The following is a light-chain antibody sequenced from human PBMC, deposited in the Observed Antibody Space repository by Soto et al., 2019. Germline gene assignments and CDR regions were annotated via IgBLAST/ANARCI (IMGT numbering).Light chain of an antibody. V-gene: IGKV1-39*01. J-gene: IGKJ1*01. CDR1: QSITNY. Sequence: DIQMTQSPSSLSASVGDRVTITCRASQSITNYLNWYQQKPGKAPNLLIYSASTLQSGVPSRFSGSGPGTDFTLTISSLQLEDFATYYCQQSYTTPRTFGQGTKVDIK. CDR3: QQSYTTPRT. CDR2: SAS.